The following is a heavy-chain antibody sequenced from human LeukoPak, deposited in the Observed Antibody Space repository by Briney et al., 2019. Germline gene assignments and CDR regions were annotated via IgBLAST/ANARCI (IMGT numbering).Heavy chain of an antibody. J-gene: IGHJ4*02. CDR3: ARMEDYGDSKSDY. CDR2: ISSSSSYI. Sequence: PGGSVRLSCAASGFTFSSYGMNWVRQAPGKGLEWVSSISSSSSYIYYADSVKGRFTISRDNAKNSLYLQMNSLRAEDTAVYYCARMEDYGDSKSDYWGQGTLVTVSS. V-gene: IGHV3-21*01. CDR1: GFTFSSYG. D-gene: IGHD4-17*01.